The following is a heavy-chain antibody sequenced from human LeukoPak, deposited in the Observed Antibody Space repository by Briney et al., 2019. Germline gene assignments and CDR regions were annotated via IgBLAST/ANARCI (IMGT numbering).Heavy chain of an antibody. V-gene: IGHV2-70*02. J-gene: IGHJ5*02. Sequence: SGPTLVNPTQTLTLTCTFSGFSLSTSGMCVSWIRQPPGKALEWLARIDWDDDKYYSTSLKTRLTISKDTSKNTVYLQMNTLRAEDSALYYCTRTGLGYRLGNGLDAWGQGTQVTVSS. CDR3: TRTGLGYRLGNGLDA. D-gene: IGHD5-18*01. CDR1: GFSLSTSGMC. CDR2: IDWDDDK.